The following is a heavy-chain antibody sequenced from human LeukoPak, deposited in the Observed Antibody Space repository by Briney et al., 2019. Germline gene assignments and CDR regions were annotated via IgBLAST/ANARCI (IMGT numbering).Heavy chain of an antibody. CDR2: IYTSGST. V-gene: IGHV4-61*02. CDR3: ARDIIAVAGNDAFDI. D-gene: IGHD6-19*01. J-gene: IGHJ3*02. Sequence: SETLSLTCTVSGGSISSGSYYWSWIRQPPGKGLEWIGRIYTSGSTHYNPSLKSRVTISVDTSKNQFSLKLSSVTAADTAVYYCARDIIAVAGNDAFDIWGQGTMVTVSS. CDR1: GGSISSGSYY.